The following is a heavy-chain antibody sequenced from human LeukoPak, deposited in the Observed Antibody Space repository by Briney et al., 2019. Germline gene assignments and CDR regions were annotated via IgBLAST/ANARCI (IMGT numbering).Heavy chain of an antibody. D-gene: IGHD3-22*01. CDR1: GFTFSNAW. J-gene: IGHJ3*02. Sequence: GGSLRLSCAASGFTFSNAWMSWLRQAPGKGLEWFGRIKSKTDGETTDYAATVKGRFNISRDDSKNTLYLQMNSLKTEDTAVYYCTTSITMIVVARGSFDIWGQGTMVTVSS. CDR3: TTSITMIVVARGSFDI. V-gene: IGHV3-15*01. CDR2: IKSKTDGETT.